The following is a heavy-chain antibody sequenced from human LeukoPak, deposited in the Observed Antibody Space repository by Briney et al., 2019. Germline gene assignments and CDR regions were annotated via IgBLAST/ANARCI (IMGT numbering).Heavy chain of an antibody. CDR1: GFTFSSYS. V-gene: IGHV3-21*01. D-gene: IGHD6-13*01. CDR3: ARGGYVPSGSREAYYYYGMDV. Sequence: GGSLRLSCAASGFTFSSYSMNWVRQAPGKGLEWVSSISSSSSYIYYADSVKGRFTISRDNAKNSLYLQMNTLRAEDTAVYYCARGGYVPSGSREAYYYYGMDVWGKGTTVTVSS. J-gene: IGHJ6*04. CDR2: ISSSSSYI.